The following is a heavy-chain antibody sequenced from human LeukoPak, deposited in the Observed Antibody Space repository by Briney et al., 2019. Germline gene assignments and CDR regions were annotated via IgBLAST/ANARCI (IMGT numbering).Heavy chain of an antibody. J-gene: IGHJ6*02. CDR3: ARLALRNQLLYFHYYGMDV. Sequence: SETLSLNCAVYGGSFSGYYWSWIRQPPGKGLEWIGEINHSGSTNYNPSLKSRVTISVDTSKNQFSLKLSSVTAADTAVYYCARLALRNQLLYFHYYGMDVWGQGTTVTVSS. D-gene: IGHD2-2*02. V-gene: IGHV4-34*01. CDR1: GGSFSGYY. CDR2: INHSGST.